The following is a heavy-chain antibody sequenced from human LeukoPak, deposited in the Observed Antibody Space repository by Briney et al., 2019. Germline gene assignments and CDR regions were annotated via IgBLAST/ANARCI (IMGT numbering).Heavy chain of an antibody. J-gene: IGHJ6*03. CDR3: ARAAQAYYYYYYMDV. CDR1: VGSISSYY. CDR2: IYASGST. Sequence: KPSETLSLTCTVSVGSISSYYWSWIRQPAGKGLEWIVRIYASGSTNYNPSLKSRVTMSLDTSKNQFSLKLSSVTDADTAVYYCARAAQAYYYYYYMDVWGKGTTVTVSS. V-gene: IGHV4-4*07.